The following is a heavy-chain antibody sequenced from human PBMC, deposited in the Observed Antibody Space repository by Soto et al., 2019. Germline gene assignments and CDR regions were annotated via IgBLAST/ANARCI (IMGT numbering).Heavy chain of an antibody. CDR2: IHHSGST. CDR1: GYAISSGYY. D-gene: IGHD3-10*01. V-gene: IGHV4-38-2*01. CDR3: ARALVLNGIQGWYFDL. Sequence: XATLSLTCAVSGYAISSGYYWCWIRQPPGKGLEWIGSIHHSGSTYYNPSLKSRVTISVDKSKNQFSLRLSSVTAADTAVYYCARALVLNGIQGWYFDLWGRRTLVTVSS. J-gene: IGHJ2*01.